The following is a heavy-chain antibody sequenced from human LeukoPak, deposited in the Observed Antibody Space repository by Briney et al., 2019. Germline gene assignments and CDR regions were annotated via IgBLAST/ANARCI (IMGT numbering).Heavy chain of an antibody. D-gene: IGHD3-16*01. J-gene: IGHJ6*03. V-gene: IGHV3-21*01. CDR3: AREVGGGTTLRIYYYYYMDV. CDR1: GFTFSSYS. CDR2: ISSSSSYI. Sequence: PGGSLRLSCAASGFTFSSYSMNWVRQAPGKGLEWVSSISSSSSYIYYADSVKGRFTIPRDNAKNSLYLQMNSLRAEDTAVYYCAREVGGGTTLRIYYYYYMDVWGKGTTVTVSS.